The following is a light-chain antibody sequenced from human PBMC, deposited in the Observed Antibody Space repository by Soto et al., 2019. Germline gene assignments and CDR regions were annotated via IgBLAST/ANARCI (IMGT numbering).Light chain of an antibody. CDR3: QHYGSSAYT. CDR2: GAS. V-gene: IGKV3-20*01. J-gene: IGKJ2*01. CDR1: QSVRSNY. Sequence: EFVLTQSPGTLSLSPGERATLSCRASQSVRSNYLAWYQQKPGQSPRLLIYGASNRATGIPDRFSGSGSGTDFTLTISRLYPEDFAVFYCQHYGSSAYTFGQGTTLEIK.